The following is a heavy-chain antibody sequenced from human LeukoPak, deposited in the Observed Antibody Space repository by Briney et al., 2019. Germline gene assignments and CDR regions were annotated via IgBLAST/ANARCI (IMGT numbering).Heavy chain of an antibody. Sequence: PGGSLRLSRAASGFTFSSYLMYWVRQAPGKGLEWVAVISYDGSNKYYADSVKGRFTISRDNSKNTLYLQMNSLRAEDTAVYYCARARLRSEDYYYYGMDVWGQGTTVTVSS. CDR1: GFTFSSYL. D-gene: IGHD4-17*01. CDR2: ISYDGSNK. J-gene: IGHJ6*02. CDR3: ARARLRSEDYYYYGMDV. V-gene: IGHV3-30-3*01.